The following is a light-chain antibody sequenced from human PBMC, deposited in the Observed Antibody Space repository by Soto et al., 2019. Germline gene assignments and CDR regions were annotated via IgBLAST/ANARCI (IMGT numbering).Light chain of an antibody. J-gene: IGLJ3*02. V-gene: IGLV1-51*01. CDR3: GSWDRSLRGWV. Sequence: QSVLTQPPSVSAAPGQKVTVSCSGSSSNIGNNHVSWYQHLPGTAPKVLIYDNNKRPSGIPDRFSGSKSATSATLDITGLQPGDEADYYCGSWDRSLRGWVFGGGTKVTVL. CDR1: SSNIGNNH. CDR2: DNN.